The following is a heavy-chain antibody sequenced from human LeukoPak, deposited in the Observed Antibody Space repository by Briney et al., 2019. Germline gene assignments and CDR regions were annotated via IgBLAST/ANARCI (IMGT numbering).Heavy chain of an antibody. V-gene: IGHV4-59*01. CDR2: MSYSGIT. Sequence: PSETLSLTCTVSGGSISPYYWSWIRQPPGKGLEWIGYMSYSGITNYNPSLNSRVTISLDTSNNQFSLKLSSVTAADTAVYYCARDGGGYDHPLDYWGQGTLVTVSS. D-gene: IGHD5-12*01. CDR1: GGSISPYY. J-gene: IGHJ4*02. CDR3: ARDGGGYDHPLDY.